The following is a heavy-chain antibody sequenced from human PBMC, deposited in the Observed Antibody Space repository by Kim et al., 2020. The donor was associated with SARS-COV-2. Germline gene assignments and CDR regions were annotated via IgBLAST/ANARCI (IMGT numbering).Heavy chain of an antibody. CDR2: ST. D-gene: IGHD2-2*01. Sequence: STRYAQKFQGRVTMTRDTSTSTVYMELSNLRSEDTAVYYCARGKYQLPLLWGQGTLVTVSS. V-gene: IGHV1-46*01. J-gene: IGHJ4*02. CDR3: ARGKYQLPLL.